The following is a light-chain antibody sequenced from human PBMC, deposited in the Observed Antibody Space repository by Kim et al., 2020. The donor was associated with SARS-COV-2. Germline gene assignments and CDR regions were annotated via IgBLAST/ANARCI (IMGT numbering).Light chain of an antibody. J-gene: IGLJ3*02. V-gene: IGLV1-44*01. Sequence: QSVLTQPHSASGTPGQRVTVSCSGSSSNIGSNTVNWYQQLPGTAPKLLIYSNDRRPSGVPDRFSGSKSGTSASLAISGLQSEDEADYYCAAWDDSLNAWLFGGGTKLTVL. CDR2: SND. CDR1: SSNIGSNT. CDR3: AAWDDSLNAWL.